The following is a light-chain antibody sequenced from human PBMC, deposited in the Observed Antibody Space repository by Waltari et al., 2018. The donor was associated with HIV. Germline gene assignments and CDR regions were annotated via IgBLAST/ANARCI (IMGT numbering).Light chain of an antibody. CDR2: LNSDGSH. CDR3: LTWDAGIGI. J-gene: IGLJ2*01. CDR1: SDHNTYA. V-gene: IGLV4-69*01. Sequence: QLMVTQSPSASASLGASVKLTCTLTSDHNTYAIAWHQQQPDKGPRYLMKLNSDGSHNKGDGIPDRLSGSSAGTERYLTISSLQSEDEADYYCLTWDAGIGIFGGGTRLTVL.